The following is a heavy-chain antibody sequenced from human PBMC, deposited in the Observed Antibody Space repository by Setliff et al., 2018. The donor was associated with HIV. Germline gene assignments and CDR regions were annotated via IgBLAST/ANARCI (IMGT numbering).Heavy chain of an antibody. Sequence: PGGSLRLSCTASGFTFSDYWMHWVRRGPGRGLEWVSRIGRDGTVANYADSVKGRFTISRDNARNTLFLQMNSLGVEDTALYYCGKAAGMTCSGSSCYSDYWGQGTLVTVS. V-gene: IGHV3-74*01. CDR3: GKAAGMTCSGSSCYSDY. D-gene: IGHD2-15*01. CDR2: IGRDGTVA. CDR1: GFTFSDYW. J-gene: IGHJ4*02.